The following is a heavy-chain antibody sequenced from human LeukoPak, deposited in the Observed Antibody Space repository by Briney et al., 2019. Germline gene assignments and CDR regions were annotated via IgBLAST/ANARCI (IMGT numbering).Heavy chain of an antibody. CDR2: INPSGGST. CDR3: ARDGTVTNCFDY. V-gene: IGHV1-46*01. J-gene: IGHJ4*02. CDR1: GYTFTGYY. Sequence: ASVKVSCKASGYTFTGYYMHWVRQAPGQGLEWMGIINPSGGSTSYAQKFQGRVTMTRDTSTSTVYMELSSLRSEDTAVYYCARDGTVTNCFDYWGQGTLVTVSS. D-gene: IGHD4-11*01.